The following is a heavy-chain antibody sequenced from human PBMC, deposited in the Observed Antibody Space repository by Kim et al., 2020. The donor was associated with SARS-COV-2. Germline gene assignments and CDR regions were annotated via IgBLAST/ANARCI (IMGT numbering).Heavy chain of an antibody. J-gene: IGHJ4*02. D-gene: IGHD6-19*01. Sequence: ASVKVSCKASGYTFTGYYMHWVRQAPGQGLEWMGWINPNSGGTNYAQKFQGWVTMTRDTSISTAYMELSRLRSDDTAVYYCARGQPLNQKAVAGPGGFDYWGQGTLVTVSS. CDR2: INPNSGGT. CDR3: ARGQPLNQKAVAGPGGFDY. CDR1: GYTFTGYY. V-gene: IGHV1-2*04.